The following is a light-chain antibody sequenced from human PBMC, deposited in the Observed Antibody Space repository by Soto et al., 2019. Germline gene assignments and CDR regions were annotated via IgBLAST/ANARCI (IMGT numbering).Light chain of an antibody. CDR2: AAS. CDR3: QMYSSAPFT. Sequence: DIQMTQSPSSLSASVGDRVTITCRATQGISNYLAWYQQKPGKVPKLMIYAASTLQSGVPSRFSGSGSGTDVTLTNSSLQPEDRATYYRQMYSSAPFTFGPGTNVDIK. J-gene: IGKJ3*01. CDR1: QGISNY. V-gene: IGKV1-27*01.